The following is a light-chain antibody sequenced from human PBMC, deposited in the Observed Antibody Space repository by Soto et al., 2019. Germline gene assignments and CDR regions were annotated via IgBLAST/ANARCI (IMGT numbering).Light chain of an antibody. CDR3: QQYGSSPGT. V-gene: IGKV3-20*01. J-gene: IGKJ1*01. CDR1: QIVTSSY. CDR2: GAS. Sequence: EVVLTQSPGSLSLSPGERATPSCRASQIVTSSYLAWYQQKPGQAPKLIIFGASIRATDVPDRFSGSGSGTAFTLTISRLEPEDFAVYYCQQYGSSPGTFGQGTKV.